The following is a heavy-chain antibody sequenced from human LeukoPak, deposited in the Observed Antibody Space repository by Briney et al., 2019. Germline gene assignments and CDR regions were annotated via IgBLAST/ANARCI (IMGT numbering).Heavy chain of an antibody. CDR1: GFTFSSYE. D-gene: IGHD1-26*01. CDR3: ARVWSYYNWFDP. CDR2: ISSSGSTI. Sequence: PGGSLRLSCAASGFTFSSYEMNWVRQAPGKGLEWVSYISSSGSTIYYADFVKGRFTISRDNAKNSLYLQMNSLRAEDTAVYYCARVWSYYNWFDPWGQGTLVTVSS. V-gene: IGHV3-48*03. J-gene: IGHJ5*02.